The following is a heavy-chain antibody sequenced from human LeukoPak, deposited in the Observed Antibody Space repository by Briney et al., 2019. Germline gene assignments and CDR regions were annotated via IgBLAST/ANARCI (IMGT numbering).Heavy chain of an antibody. Sequence: SETLSLTCTVSGGSISSYYGSWIRRPAGKGLEWIGRIYTSGSTNYTPSLKSRVTMSVDTSKNQSSLKLSSVTAADTAVYYCARDHGGIAARPNLNWFDLWGQGTLVTVSS. V-gene: IGHV4-4*07. CDR2: IYTSGST. CDR3: ARDHGGIAARPNLNWFDL. CDR1: GGSISSYY. D-gene: IGHD6-6*01. J-gene: IGHJ5*02.